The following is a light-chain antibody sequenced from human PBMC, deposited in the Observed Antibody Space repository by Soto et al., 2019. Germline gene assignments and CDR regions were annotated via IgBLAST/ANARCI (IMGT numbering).Light chain of an antibody. J-gene: IGLJ1*01. CDR2: GNN. CDR1: SSNIGAGYE. Sequence: QSVLTQPPSVSGAPGQRVTISCTGSSSNIGAGYEVHWYQQLPGTAPKLLIYGNNNRPLGVPDRFSGSKSGTSASLAITGLQAEDEADYYCQSYDSSLSALYVFGTGTKVTVL. CDR3: QSYDSSLSALYV. V-gene: IGLV1-40*01.